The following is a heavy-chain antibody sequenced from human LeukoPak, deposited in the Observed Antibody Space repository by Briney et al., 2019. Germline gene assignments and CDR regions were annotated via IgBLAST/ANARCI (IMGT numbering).Heavy chain of an antibody. CDR2: IRSKANSYAT. J-gene: IGHJ4*02. CDR1: GFTFSGSA. D-gene: IGHD2-15*01. V-gene: IGHV3-73*01. Sequence: GGSLRLSCAASGFTFSGSAMHWVRQASGKGLEWVGRIRSKANSYATAYAASVKGRFTISRDDSKNTAYLQMNSLKTEDTAVYYCTRWIGGSGGSDYWGQETLVTVSS. CDR3: TRWIGGSGGSDY.